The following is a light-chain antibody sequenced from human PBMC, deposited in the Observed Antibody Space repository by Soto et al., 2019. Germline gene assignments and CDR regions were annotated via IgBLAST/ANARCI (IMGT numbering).Light chain of an antibody. J-gene: IGKJ5*01. Sequence: EIVMTHSLATLSVSPCESATLSFRASQSVSSNLAWHQQKPGQAPRILMYDASTRATGISARFSGSGSGTEFTLTISSLQSEDFAVYYCQQYHNWPITFGQGTRLEIK. CDR3: QQYHNWPIT. CDR1: QSVSSN. V-gene: IGKV3-15*01. CDR2: DAS.